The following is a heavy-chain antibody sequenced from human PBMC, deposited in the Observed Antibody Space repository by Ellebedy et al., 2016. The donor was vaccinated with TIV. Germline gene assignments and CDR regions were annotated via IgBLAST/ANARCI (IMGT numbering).Heavy chain of an antibody. J-gene: IGHJ4*02. CDR3: ARDFHNWNYGDH. Sequence: AASVKVSCKTSGYTFITNNIHWARQAPGQGLEWMGTISSSVGSTSYAQRFQGRVTVTRDTSARTVYMELSSLTSEDTAVYYCARDFHNWNYGDHWGQGTLVTVSA. CDR2: ISSSVGST. V-gene: IGHV1-46*01. D-gene: IGHD1-7*01. CDR1: GYTFITNN.